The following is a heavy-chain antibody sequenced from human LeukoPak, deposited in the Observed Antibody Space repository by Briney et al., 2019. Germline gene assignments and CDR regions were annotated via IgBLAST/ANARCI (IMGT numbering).Heavy chain of an antibody. V-gene: IGHV3-23*01. J-gene: IGHJ4*02. CDR2: ISISGGST. CDR1: GFTFSSHA. D-gene: IGHD6-13*01. CDR3: AKAESSSWTYYFDY. Sequence: GGSLRLSCAASGFTFSSHAMSWVRQAPGKGLEWVSVISISGGSTYYADSVKGRFTISRDNSKNTLYLQMNSLRAEDTAVYYCAKAESSSWTYYFDYWGQGTLVTVSS.